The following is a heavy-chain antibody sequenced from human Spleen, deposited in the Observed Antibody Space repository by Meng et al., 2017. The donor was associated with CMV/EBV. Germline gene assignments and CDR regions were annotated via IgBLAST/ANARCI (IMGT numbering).Heavy chain of an antibody. CDR1: GGSISSYY. J-gene: IGHJ4*02. CDR2: IYYSGST. CDR3: ARYYDY. Sequence: SETLSLTCTVSGGSISSYYWSWIRQPPGKGLEWIGYIYYSGSTNYNPSPKSRVTISVDTSKNQFSLKLSSVTAADTAVYYCARYYDYWGQGTLVTVSS. V-gene: IGHV4-59*01. D-gene: IGHD1-26*01.